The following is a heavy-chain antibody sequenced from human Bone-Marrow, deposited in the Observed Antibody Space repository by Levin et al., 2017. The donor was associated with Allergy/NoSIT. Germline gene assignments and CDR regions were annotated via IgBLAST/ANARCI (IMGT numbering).Heavy chain of an antibody. Sequence: GESLKISCTASGFTFSTYAMSWVRQAPGKGLEWVSSISGGGGRTDYADSVKGRFTISRDNSKNTLYLQMNSLRVEDTAVYYCAKGMELWDIIAVGPPFDYWGQGNLVTVSS. CDR1: GFTFSTYA. J-gene: IGHJ4*02. CDR2: ISGGGGRT. CDR3: AKGMELWDIIAVGPPFDY. D-gene: IGHD6-19*01. V-gene: IGHV3-23*01.